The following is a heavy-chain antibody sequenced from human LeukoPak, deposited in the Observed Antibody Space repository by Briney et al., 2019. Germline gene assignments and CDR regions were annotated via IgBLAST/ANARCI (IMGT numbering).Heavy chain of an antibody. J-gene: IGHJ4*02. D-gene: IGHD3-3*02. CDR1: GFTFSNYW. CDR2: IKQDGSEK. V-gene: IGHV3-7*01. CDR3: AGKASAFFFDY. Sequence: GGSLRLSCAASGFTFSNYWMSWVRQAAGKGLEWVANIKQDGSEKYYVDSVKGRFPISRDKAKNSLYLQMNSLRAEDTAVYYCAGKASAFFFDYWGQGTLVTVSS.